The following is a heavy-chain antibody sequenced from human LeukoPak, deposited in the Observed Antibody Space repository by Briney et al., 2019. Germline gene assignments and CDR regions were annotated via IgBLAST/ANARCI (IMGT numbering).Heavy chain of an antibody. D-gene: IGHD4-17*01. Sequence: PGGSLRLSCAASGFTFSSCHIHWVRQAPGKGLEWVALVWHDGSKTYYADSVKGRFTASRDNSKNTLYLQMNSLRAEDTAVYYCAKDSNDYGDYNYFDFWGQGTLVTVSS. CDR2: VWHDGSKT. J-gene: IGHJ4*02. CDR3: AKDSNDYGDYNYFDF. CDR1: GFTFSSCH. V-gene: IGHV3-33*06.